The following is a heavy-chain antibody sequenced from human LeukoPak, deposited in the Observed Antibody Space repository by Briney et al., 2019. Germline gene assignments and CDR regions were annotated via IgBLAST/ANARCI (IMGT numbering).Heavy chain of an antibody. D-gene: IGHD3-22*01. CDR3: AREAFDYYDSSGYYGV. CDR1: GYTFTSYG. CDR2: ISAYNGNT. Sequence: ASVEVSCKASGYTFTSYGISWVRQAPGQGLEWMGWISAYNGNTNYAQKLQGRVTMTTDTSTSTAYMELRSLRSDDTAVYYCAREAFDYYDSSGYYGVWGQGTLVTVSS. V-gene: IGHV1-18*01. J-gene: IGHJ4*02.